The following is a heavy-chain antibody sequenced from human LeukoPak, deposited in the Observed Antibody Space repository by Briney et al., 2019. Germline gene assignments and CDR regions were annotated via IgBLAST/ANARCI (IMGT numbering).Heavy chain of an antibody. Sequence: SETLSLTCAVYGGSFSAYYWSWIRQPPGKGLEWIGSIYYSGSTYYNPFLKSRVTISVDTSKNQFSLKLSSVTAADTAVYYCARRGSSSWYSWYFDYWGQGTLVTVSS. CDR2: IYYSGST. V-gene: IGHV4-34*01. CDR1: GGSFSAYY. D-gene: IGHD6-13*01. J-gene: IGHJ4*02. CDR3: ARRGSSSWYSWYFDY.